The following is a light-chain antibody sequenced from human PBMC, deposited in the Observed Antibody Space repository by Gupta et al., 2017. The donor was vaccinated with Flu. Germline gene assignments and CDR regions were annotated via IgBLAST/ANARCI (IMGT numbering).Light chain of an antibody. V-gene: IGLV1-44*01. CDR3: ATWDDSLDGVV. CDR1: TSNIGSNT. Sequence: QSVLTQPPSTSGTPGQRVTIYCSGSTSNIGSNTVNWYQQFPGMAPKVLIYKSNQRPSGVPDRFSASKSGTSASLAISGLQSEDEADYYCATWDDSLDGVVFGGGTKLTVL. CDR2: KSN. J-gene: IGLJ2*01.